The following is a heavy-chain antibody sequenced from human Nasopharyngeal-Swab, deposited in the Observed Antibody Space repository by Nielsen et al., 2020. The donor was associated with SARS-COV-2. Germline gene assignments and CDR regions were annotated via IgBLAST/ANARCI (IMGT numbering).Heavy chain of an antibody. CDR2: ISSSSSYI. D-gene: IGHD2-15*01. CDR3: ARADIEPDV. Sequence: WIRQPPGKGLEWVSSISSSSSYIYYADSVKGRFTISRDNAKNSLYLQMNSLRAEDTAVYYCARADIEPDVWGKGTTVTVSS. J-gene: IGHJ6*04. V-gene: IGHV3-21*01.